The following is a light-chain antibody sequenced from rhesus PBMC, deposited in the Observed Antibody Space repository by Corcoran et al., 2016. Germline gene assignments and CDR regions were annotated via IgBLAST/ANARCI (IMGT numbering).Light chain of an antibody. CDR2: EAS. V-gene: IGKV3-17*02. Sequence: EIVMTQSPATLSLSPGERATLSCRASQSVSRRLAWYQQNPGQAPRLPIYEASGRVTGIPDRFSGSGSGKDVILTISSLEPEDVAVYFCQQETSWSLTFGAGTNVELK. CDR1: QSVSRR. J-gene: IGKJ4*01. CDR3: QQETSWSLT.